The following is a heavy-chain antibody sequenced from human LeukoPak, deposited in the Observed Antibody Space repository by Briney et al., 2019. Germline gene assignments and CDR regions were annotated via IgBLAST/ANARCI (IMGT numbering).Heavy chain of an antibody. D-gene: IGHD1-1*01. CDR1: GFSFSAYA. CDR3: ARHGTTGTTFFDN. CDR2: IGGSGGDT. Sequence: GGSLRLSCAASGFSFSAYAMSWVRQAPGKGLEWVAAIGGSGGDTYYADSVKGRVTISRDNSKNTLFLQVNNLRAEDTAVYYCARHGTTGTTFFDNWGQGTLVIVSS. J-gene: IGHJ4*02. V-gene: IGHV3-23*01.